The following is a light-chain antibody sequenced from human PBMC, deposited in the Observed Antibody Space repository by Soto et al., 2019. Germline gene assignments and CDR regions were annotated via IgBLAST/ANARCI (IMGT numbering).Light chain of an antibody. J-gene: IGLJ2*01. CDR1: SSDVGGYNY. CDR2: EVS. Sequence: QSALTQPASVSGSPGQSIIISCTGTSSDVGGYNYVSWYQHHPGKAPKLMIYEVSHRPSGASNRFSGSKSGNTASLTISGLQAEDEADYYCSSYTSISTLVFGGGTQLTVL. V-gene: IGLV2-14*01. CDR3: SSYTSISTLV.